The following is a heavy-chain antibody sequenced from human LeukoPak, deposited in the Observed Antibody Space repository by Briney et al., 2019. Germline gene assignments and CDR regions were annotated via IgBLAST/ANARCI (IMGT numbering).Heavy chain of an antibody. CDR1: GFSFSSSA. J-gene: IGHJ4*02. D-gene: IGHD6-13*01. CDR2: ISGSGGTT. CDR3: ASAAGAYDN. Sequence: PGGSLRLSCAASGFSFSSSALSWVRQAPGKGLEWVSAISGSGGTTYYADSVKGRFTISRDNSKNTLFLQMKSLRAEDTAVYYCASAAGAYDNWGQGTLVTVSS. V-gene: IGHV3-23*01.